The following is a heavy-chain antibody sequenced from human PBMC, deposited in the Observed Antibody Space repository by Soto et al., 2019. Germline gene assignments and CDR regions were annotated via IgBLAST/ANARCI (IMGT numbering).Heavy chain of an antibody. V-gene: IGHV1-69*02. CDR2: INPILSMS. D-gene: IGHD3-16*02. J-gene: IGHJ4*02. CDR1: GDTFSFYT. CDR3: ATSYGSGYRAFDY. Sequence: QVQLVQSGAEVKKPGSSVKVSCKASGDTFSFYTINWVRQAPGLGLEWVGRINPILSMSNYAQKFQGRVTMAGDKAMSTANMEMRSLRSEDTAMYYCATSYGSGYRAFDYWGQGALVTVSS.